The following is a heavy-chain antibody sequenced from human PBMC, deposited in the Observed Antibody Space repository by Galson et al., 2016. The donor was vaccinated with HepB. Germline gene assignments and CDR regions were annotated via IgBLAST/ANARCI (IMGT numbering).Heavy chain of an antibody. V-gene: IGHV3-23*01. J-gene: IGHJ4*01. CDR2: ISGISDRT. CDR1: GFTFSNYA. D-gene: IGHD4-11*01. Sequence: SLRLSCAASGFTFSNYAMNWVRQAPGKGPEWVSAISGISDRTYYADSVKDRFTISRDDSKKTLFLQLNSLRAEDTAVYYCAKESPYSNFGQYYLENWGLGTLGTVSS. CDR3: AKESPYSNFGQYYLEN.